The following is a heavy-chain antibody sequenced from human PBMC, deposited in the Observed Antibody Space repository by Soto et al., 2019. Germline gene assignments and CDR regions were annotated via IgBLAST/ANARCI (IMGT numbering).Heavy chain of an antibody. J-gene: IGHJ6*02. CDR1: GGSINSYY. CDR2: IYISGST. V-gene: IGHV4-4*07. CDR3: AKSISFSILRQYGFDV. D-gene: IGHD2-21*01. Sequence: SETLSLTCTVSGGSINSYYWYWIRQPAGKGLEWIGRIYISGSTNYNPSLKSRVTMSIDTSKNQFSLKVSYVTAADKAVYYCAKSISFSILRQYGFDVCGQGTTV.